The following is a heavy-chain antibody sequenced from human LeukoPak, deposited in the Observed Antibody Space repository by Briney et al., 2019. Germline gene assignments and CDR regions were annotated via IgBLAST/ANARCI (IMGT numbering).Heavy chain of an antibody. Sequence: ASVKVSCXASGYTFTSYGISWVRQAPGQGLEWMGWISAYNGNTNYAQKLQGRVTMTTDTSTSTAYMELRSPRSDDTAVYYCARDSIYCTNGVCHDPFDYWGQGTLVTVSS. J-gene: IGHJ4*02. CDR1: GYTFTSYG. V-gene: IGHV1-18*01. CDR2: ISAYNGNT. CDR3: ARDSIYCTNGVCHDPFDY. D-gene: IGHD2-8*01.